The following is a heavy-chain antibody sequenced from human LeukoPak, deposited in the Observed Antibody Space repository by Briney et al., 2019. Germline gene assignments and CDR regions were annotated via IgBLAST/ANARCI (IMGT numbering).Heavy chain of an antibody. CDR2: ISVYNDNT. CDR1: GYTFTSYG. D-gene: IGHD3-3*01. Sequence: ASVKVSCKASGYTFTSYGISWARQAPGQGLEWMGWISVYNDNTNYAQKLQGRVTMTTDTSTNTAYMELRSLRSDDTAVYYCARDHLHTIFGVVKSYYFDYWGQGTLVTVSS. V-gene: IGHV1-18*01. CDR3: ARDHLHTIFGVVKSYYFDY. J-gene: IGHJ4*02.